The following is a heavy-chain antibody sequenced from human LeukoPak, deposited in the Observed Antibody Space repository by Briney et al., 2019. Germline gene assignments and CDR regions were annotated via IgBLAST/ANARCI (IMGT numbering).Heavy chain of an antibody. D-gene: IGHD3-10*01. J-gene: IGHJ6*02. CDR2: IGTYNGDT. V-gene: IGHV1-18*01. Sequence: RASVKVSCKASGYTFITFGISWVRQAPGQGLEWMGWIGTYNGDTNYAQRFQGRVTMTTDTATNTAYMELKSLTSGDTAVYYCAKVRSPYYYASGSPAVDGMDVWGQGTTVIVSS. CDR3: AKVRSPYYYASGSPAVDGMDV. CDR1: GYTFITFG.